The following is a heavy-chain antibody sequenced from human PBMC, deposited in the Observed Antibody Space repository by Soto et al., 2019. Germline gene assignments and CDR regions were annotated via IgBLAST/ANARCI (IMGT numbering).Heavy chain of an antibody. CDR3: ARGALVEATTYYYSGMDV. V-gene: IGHV1-69*01. CDR1: GGTFSSYA. D-gene: IGHD5-12*01. J-gene: IGHJ6*02. CDR2: IIPIFGTA. Sequence: QVQLVQSGAEVKKPGSSVKVSCKASGGTFSSYAISWVRQAPGQGLEWMGGIIPIFGTANYAQKFQGRVTITADESTSTAYMELSSLRSEDTAVYYCARGALVEATTYYYSGMDVWGQGTTVTVSS.